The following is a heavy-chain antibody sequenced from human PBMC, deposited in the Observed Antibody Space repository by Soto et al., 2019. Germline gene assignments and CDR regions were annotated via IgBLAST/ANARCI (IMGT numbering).Heavy chain of an antibody. Sequence: SETLSLTCTVSGGSISSSSYYWGWIRQPPGKGLEWIGSIYYSGSTYYNPSLKSRVTISVDTSKNQFSLKLSSVTAADTAVYYCARHPLERYFDWLLFLKTSNAYGMDVWGQGTTVTVSS. V-gene: IGHV4-39*01. J-gene: IGHJ6*02. D-gene: IGHD3-9*01. CDR3: ARHPLERYFDWLLFLKTSNAYGMDV. CDR2: IYYSGST. CDR1: GGSISSSSYY.